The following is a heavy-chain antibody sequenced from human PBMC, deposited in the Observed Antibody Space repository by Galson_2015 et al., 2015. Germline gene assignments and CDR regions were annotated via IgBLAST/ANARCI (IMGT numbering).Heavy chain of an antibody. CDR2: ISYDGSNK. V-gene: IGHV3-30*18. Sequence: SLRLSCAASGFTFSSYGMHWVRQAPGKGLEWVAVISYDGSNKYYADSVKGRFTISRDNSKNTLYLQMNSLRAEDTAVYYCAKVSVVGATLGSVPNPDFDYWGQGTLVTVPS. J-gene: IGHJ4*02. CDR1: GFTFSSYG. D-gene: IGHD1-26*01. CDR3: AKVSVVGATLGSVPNPDFDY.